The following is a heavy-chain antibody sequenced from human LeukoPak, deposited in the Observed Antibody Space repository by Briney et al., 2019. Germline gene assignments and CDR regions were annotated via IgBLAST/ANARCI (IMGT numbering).Heavy chain of an antibody. Sequence: PSETLSLTCTVSGGSISSSSYYCGWIRQAPGKGLEWIGTIYYSGSTYYNPSLKSRVTISVDRSKNQFSLKLSSVTAADTAVYYCARGGLDDWFDPWGQGTLVTVSS. CDR3: ARGGLDDWFDP. D-gene: IGHD3/OR15-3a*01. J-gene: IGHJ5*02. V-gene: IGHV4-39*07. CDR1: GGSISSSSYY. CDR2: IYYSGST.